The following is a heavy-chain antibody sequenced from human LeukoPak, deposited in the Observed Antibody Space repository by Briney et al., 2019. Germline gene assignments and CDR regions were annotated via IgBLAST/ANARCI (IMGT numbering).Heavy chain of an antibody. CDR3: ARGGEGYPLPHYFDY. CDR1: GASITSYY. J-gene: IGHJ4*02. V-gene: IGHV4-59*01. CDR2: IYYGGST. Sequence: SETLSLTCTVSGASITSYYWNWIRQPPGKGLEWIGYIYYGGSTNYNPSLKSRVTISVDTSKNQFSLKLSSVTAADTAVYYCARGGEGYPLPHYFDYWGQGTLVTVSS. D-gene: IGHD5-18*01.